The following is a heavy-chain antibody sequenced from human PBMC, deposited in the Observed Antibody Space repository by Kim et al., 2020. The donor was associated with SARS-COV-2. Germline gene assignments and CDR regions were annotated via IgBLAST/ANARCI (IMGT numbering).Heavy chain of an antibody. D-gene: IGHD1-26*01. Sequence: ADSVKGRFTISRDYSKNTLYLQMNSLRAEDTAVYYCARTYSGSYLFYFDYWGQGTLVTVSS. V-gene: IGHV3-30*01. J-gene: IGHJ4*02. CDR3: ARTYSGSYLFYFDY.